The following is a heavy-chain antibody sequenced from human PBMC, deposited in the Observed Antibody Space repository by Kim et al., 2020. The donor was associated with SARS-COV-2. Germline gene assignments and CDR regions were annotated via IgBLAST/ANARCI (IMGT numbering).Heavy chain of an antibody. CDR2: INSGGGT. V-gene: IGHV3-66*02. CDR1: GFTFSSYY. J-gene: IGHJ6*01. D-gene: IGHD1-20*01. Sequence: GGSLRLSCAASGFTFSSYYMSWVRQAPGKGLEWVSVINSGGGTYYSASSVKSRTIFSNNTTNNPYFLQKNRRREDTTAFYYCGDGITGTALASYFYYG. CDR3: GDGITGTALASYFYYG.